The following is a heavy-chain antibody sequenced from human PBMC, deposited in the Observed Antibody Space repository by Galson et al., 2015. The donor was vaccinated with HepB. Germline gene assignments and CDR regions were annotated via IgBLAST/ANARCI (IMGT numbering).Heavy chain of an antibody. Sequence: SVKVSCKASGGTFSSYAISWVRQAPGQGLEWMGGIIPIFGTANHTQKFQGRVTITADESTSTAYMELNSLRDEDTAVYYCARTSYADYGDYVVNWFDPWGQGTLVTVSS. CDR2: IIPIFGTA. CDR1: GGTFSSYA. CDR3: ARTSYADYGDYVVNWFDP. V-gene: IGHV1-69*13. J-gene: IGHJ5*02. D-gene: IGHD4-17*01.